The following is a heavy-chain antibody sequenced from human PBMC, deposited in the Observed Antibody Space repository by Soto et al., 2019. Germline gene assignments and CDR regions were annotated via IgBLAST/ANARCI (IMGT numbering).Heavy chain of an antibody. J-gene: IGHJ4*02. Sequence: SETLSLTCTVSGGSISRSSYFWGWIRQPPGKGLEWIGSIYYSGNTYYNASLKSRVTISVDTSKNQFSLKLSSVTAADTAVYYCARQEWIQLWPDDYWGQGTLVTVSS. CDR3: ARQEWIQLWPDDY. CDR1: GGSISRSSYF. D-gene: IGHD5-18*01. CDR2: IYYSGNT. V-gene: IGHV4-39*01.